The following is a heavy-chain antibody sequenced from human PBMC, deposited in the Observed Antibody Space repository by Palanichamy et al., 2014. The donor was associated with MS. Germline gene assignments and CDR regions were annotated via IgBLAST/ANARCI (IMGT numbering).Heavy chain of an antibody. Sequence: QVQLVQSGAEVKKPGASVKVSCEASGYTFSSYDITWVRQAPGQGLEWMGWLNPNSGNTGSGQKFRGRVTLTRDTSIRTVYMELFSLTSEDTAVYYCGRAVRNQLLSEYWGQGTLVTAST. D-gene: IGHD1-14*01. J-gene: IGHJ4*02. V-gene: IGHV1-8*01. CDR3: GRAVRNQLLSEY. CDR2: LNPNSGNT. CDR1: GYTFSSYD.